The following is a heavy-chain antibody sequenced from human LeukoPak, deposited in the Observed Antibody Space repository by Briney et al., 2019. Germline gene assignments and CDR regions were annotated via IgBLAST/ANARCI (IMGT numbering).Heavy chain of an antibody. CDR3: ATGPHIVVVPAAPFDY. V-gene: IGHV1-24*01. D-gene: IGHD2-2*01. CDR2: FDPEDGET. Sequence: ASVKVSCTVSGYTLTELSMHWVRQAPGKGLEWMGGFDPEDGETIYAQKFQGRVTMTEDTSTDTAYMELSSLRSEDTAVYYCATGPHIVVVPAAPFDYWGQGTLVTVSS. J-gene: IGHJ4*02. CDR1: GYTLTELS.